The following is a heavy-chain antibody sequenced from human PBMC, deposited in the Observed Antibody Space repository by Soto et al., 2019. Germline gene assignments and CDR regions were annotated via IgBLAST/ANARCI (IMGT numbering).Heavy chain of an antibody. D-gene: IGHD3-16*01. J-gene: IGHJ4*02. V-gene: IGHV1-69*09. CDR2: IIPSIGIA. Sequence: QVQLVQAGAEVKKPGSSVKVSCKASGGTCTTYKINWVRQAPGQGLEWMGSIIPSIGIANYAQKFQGRVTFTADTSTRPVYLESSSLMSEDTAVYYCAREGEGLSAHRYWGQGTQVTVSS. CDR1: GGTCTTYK. CDR3: AREGEGLSAHRY.